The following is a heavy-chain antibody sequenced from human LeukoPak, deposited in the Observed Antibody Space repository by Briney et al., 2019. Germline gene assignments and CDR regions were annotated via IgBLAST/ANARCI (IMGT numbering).Heavy chain of an antibody. CDR2: IYYSGST. CDR1: GGSISSYY. J-gene: IGHJ5*02. CDR3: ARAYSGSYFWFDP. D-gene: IGHD1-26*01. Sequence: PSETLSLTCTVSGGSISSYYWSWLRQPPGKGLEWIGYIYYSGSTNYNPSLKSRVTISVDTSKNQFSLKLSSVTAADTAVYYCARAYSGSYFWFDPWGQGTLVTVSS. V-gene: IGHV4-59*01.